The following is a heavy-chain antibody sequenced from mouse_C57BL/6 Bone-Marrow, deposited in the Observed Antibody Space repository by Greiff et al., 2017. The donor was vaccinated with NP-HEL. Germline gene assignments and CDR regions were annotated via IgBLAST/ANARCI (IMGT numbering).Heavy chain of an antibody. J-gene: IGHJ4*01. CDR2: FYPGSGSI. D-gene: IGHD1-1*01. V-gene: IGHV1-62-2*01. Sequence: LVESGAELVKPGASVKLSCKASGYTFTEYTIHWVKQRSGQGLEWIGWFYPGSGSIKYNEKFKDKATLTADKSSSTVYVELSRLTSEDSAVYFCARHEEPLYYGSRGYAMDYWGQGTSVTVSS. CDR1: GYTFTEYT. CDR3: ARHEEPLYYGSRGYAMDY.